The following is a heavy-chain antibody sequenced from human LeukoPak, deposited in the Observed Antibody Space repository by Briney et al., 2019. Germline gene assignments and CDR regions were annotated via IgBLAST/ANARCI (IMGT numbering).Heavy chain of an antibody. V-gene: IGHV4-34*01. J-gene: IGHJ4*02. CDR2: INHSGST. D-gene: IGHD5-24*01. Sequence: SETLSLTCAVYGGSFSGYYWSWIRQPPGKGLEWIGEINHSGSTNYNPSLKSRVTISVDTSKNQFSLKLSSVTAADMAVYYCARGGVEMATTDFDYWGQGTLVTVSS. CDR3: ARGGVEMATTDFDY. CDR1: GGSFSGYY.